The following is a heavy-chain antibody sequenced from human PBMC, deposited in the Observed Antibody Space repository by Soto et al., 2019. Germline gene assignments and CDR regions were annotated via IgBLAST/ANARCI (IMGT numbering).Heavy chain of an antibody. CDR1: GGSISSYY. V-gene: IGHV4-59*01. Sequence: PSETLSLTCTVSGGSISSYYWSWIRQPPGKGLEWIGYIYYSGSTNYNPSLKSRVTISVDTSKNQFSLKLSSVTAADTAVYYCAKDYANWFDPWGKGTLVTVAS. CDR3: AKDYANWFDP. J-gene: IGHJ5*02. D-gene: IGHD4-17*01. CDR2: IYYSGST.